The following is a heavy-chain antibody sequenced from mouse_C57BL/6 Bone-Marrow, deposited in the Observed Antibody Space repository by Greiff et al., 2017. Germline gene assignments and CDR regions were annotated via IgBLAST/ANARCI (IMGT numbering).Heavy chain of an antibody. CDR3: GRVRRGYCEY. CDR2: ISNLAFST. J-gene: IGHJ2*01. V-gene: IGHV5-15*01. Sequence: DVKLVESGGGLVQPGGSLKLSCAASGFTFTDYGMAWVRQAPRKGPEWVASISNLAFSTYYADTVTGRFTISRENAKNTLDLEMSSLRSEDTAMYYCGRVRRGYCEYGGQGTTLRVSS. CDR1: GFTFTDYG.